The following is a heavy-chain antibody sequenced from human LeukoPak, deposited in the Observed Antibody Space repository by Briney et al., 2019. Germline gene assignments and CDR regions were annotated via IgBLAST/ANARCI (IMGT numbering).Heavy chain of an antibody. J-gene: IGHJ4*02. V-gene: IGHV3-30*18. CDR3: AKDLGGLRSYGLDY. CDR2: ISYDGSNK. D-gene: IGHD5-18*01. Sequence: PGGSLRLSCAASGFTFSSYGMHWVRQAPGKGLEWVAVISYDGSNKYYADSVKGRFTISRDNSKNTLYLQMNSLRAEDTAVYYCAKDLGGLRSYGLDYWGQGTLVTVSS. CDR1: GFTFSSYG.